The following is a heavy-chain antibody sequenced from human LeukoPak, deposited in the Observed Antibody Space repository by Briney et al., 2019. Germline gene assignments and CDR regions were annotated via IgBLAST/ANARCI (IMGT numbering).Heavy chain of an antibody. D-gene: IGHD3-10*01. V-gene: IGHV3-53*01. Sequence: PGGSLRLSCAASGFNVNDLYMTWVRQAPGKGLDWVSIIYSGGSTSYADSVKGRFTISRDNSKNTLYLQMNNLRAEDTAKYYCATDTDIFSSASYVSVWGKGTTVTVSS. CDR1: GFNVNDLY. CDR3: ATDTDIFSSASYVSV. J-gene: IGHJ6*04. CDR2: IYSGGST.